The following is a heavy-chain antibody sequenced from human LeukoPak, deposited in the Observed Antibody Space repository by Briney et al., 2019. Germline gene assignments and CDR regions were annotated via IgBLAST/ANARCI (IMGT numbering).Heavy chain of an antibody. Sequence: GGSLRLSCAASGFTFSSYGMHWVRQAPGKGREWGAVIWYDGSNKYYADSVKGRFTISRDNSKNTLYLQMNSLRAEDTAVYYCARDYDFWGNNWFDPWGQGTLVTVSS. J-gene: IGHJ5*02. CDR1: GFTFSSYG. D-gene: IGHD3/OR15-3a*01. CDR2: IWYDGSNK. CDR3: ARDYDFWGNNWFDP. V-gene: IGHV3-33*08.